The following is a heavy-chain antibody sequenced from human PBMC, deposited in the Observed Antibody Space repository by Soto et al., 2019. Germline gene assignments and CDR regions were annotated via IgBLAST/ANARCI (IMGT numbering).Heavy chain of an antibody. CDR2: IIPIFGTA. Sequence: GASVKVSCKASGGTFSSYAISWVRQAPGQGLEWMGGIIPIFGTANYAQKFQGRVTITADESTSTAYVELSSLRSEDTAVYYCARGYYYDSSGYYAFDIWGQGTMVTVSS. V-gene: IGHV1-69*13. D-gene: IGHD3-22*01. CDR1: GGTFSSYA. CDR3: ARGYYYDSSGYYAFDI. J-gene: IGHJ3*02.